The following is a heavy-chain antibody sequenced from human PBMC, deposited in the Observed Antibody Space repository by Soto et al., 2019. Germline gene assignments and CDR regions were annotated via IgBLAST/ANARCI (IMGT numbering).Heavy chain of an antibody. CDR2: IIPIFGTA. Sequence: SVKVSCKASGGTFSSYAISWGRQAPGQGLEWMGGIIPIFGTANYAQKFQGRVTITADESTSTAYMELSSLRSEDTAVYYCARDLWFGEIRPYYYGMAVWVQGTTVTV. CDR1: GGTFSSYA. V-gene: IGHV1-69*13. CDR3: ARDLWFGEIRPYYYGMAV. D-gene: IGHD3-10*01. J-gene: IGHJ6*02.